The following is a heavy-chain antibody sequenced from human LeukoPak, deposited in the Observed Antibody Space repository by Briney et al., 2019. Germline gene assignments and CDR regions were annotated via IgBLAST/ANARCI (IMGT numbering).Heavy chain of an antibody. CDR1: GGSISSGGYY. J-gene: IGHJ5*02. Sequence: SSETLSLTCTVSGGSISSGGYYWSWIRQPPGKGLEWIGSIYESGSAYYNPSLKSRITMSVDTSENQFSLKLTSVTAADTAVYYCARHYGPWGQGTLVTVSS. CDR2: IYESGSA. V-gene: IGHV4-39*01. CDR3: ARHYGP. D-gene: IGHD3-16*01.